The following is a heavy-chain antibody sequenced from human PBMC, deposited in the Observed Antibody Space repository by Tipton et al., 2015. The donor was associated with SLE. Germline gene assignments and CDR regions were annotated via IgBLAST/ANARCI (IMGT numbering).Heavy chain of an antibody. Sequence: GSLRLSCAASGFTFSSYAMSWVRQAPGKGLEWVSVIYSGGSSTYYADSVKGRFTISRDNSKNTLYLQMNSLRAEDTAVYYCAKDRNDFWRFDYWGQGTLVTVSS. D-gene: IGHD3-3*01. CDR1: GFTFSSYA. J-gene: IGHJ4*02. CDR2: IYSGGSST. V-gene: IGHV3-23*03. CDR3: AKDRNDFWRFDY.